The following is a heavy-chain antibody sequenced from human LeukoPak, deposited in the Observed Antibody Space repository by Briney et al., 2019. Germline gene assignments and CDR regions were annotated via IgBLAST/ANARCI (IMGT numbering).Heavy chain of an antibody. J-gene: IGHJ4*02. D-gene: IGHD3-22*01. CDR2: IKQDGSEK. Sequence: PGGSLRLSCAASGFTFSCYWMIWVRQAPGKGLEWVANIKQDGSEKYYVDSVKGRFTISRDNAKNTLYLQLNSLRAEDTAVYFCARDLRTYYPRHFDSWGQGTLVTVSS. V-gene: IGHV3-7*04. CDR3: ARDLRTYYPRHFDS. CDR1: GFTFSCYW.